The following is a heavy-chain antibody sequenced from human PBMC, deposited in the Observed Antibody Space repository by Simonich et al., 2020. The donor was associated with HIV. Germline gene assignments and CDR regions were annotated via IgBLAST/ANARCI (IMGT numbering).Heavy chain of an antibody. CDR2: INHSEIT. CDR3: ARRDRELILYFDY. J-gene: IGHJ4*02. Sequence: QVQLQQWGAGLLKPSETLSLTCAVYGGSFSGYYWSWIHQPPGKGLEWIGEINHSEITNYKSSLNSRATISVDKSKNQFSLKLSSVSAADTAIYYCARRDRELILYFDYWGQGNLVTVSS. D-gene: IGHD3-3*01. V-gene: IGHV4-34*01. CDR1: GGSFSGYY.